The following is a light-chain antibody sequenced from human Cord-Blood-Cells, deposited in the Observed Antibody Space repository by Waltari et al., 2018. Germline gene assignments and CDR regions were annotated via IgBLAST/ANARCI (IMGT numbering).Light chain of an antibody. CDR2: KDS. CDR3: QSADSSGTYPYVV. J-gene: IGLJ2*01. V-gene: IGLV3-25*02. Sequence: SYELTQPPSVSVSPGQTARITCSGDALPKQYAYWYQQKPGQAPVLVIYKDSERPSGIPGRFSGSSSGTTVTLTINGVQAEDEADYYCQSADSSGTYPYVVFGGGTKLTVL. CDR1: ALPKQY.